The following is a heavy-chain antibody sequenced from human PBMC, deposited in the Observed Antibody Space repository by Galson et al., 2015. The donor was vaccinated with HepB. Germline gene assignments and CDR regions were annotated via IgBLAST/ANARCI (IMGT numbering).Heavy chain of an antibody. CDR1: GLTFSSYA. Sequence: SLRLSCAASGLTFSSYAMSWVRQAPGKGLEWVSAISGSGGSTYYADSVKGRFTISRDNSKNTLYLQMNSLRAEDTAVYYCAKSGMVRGASRPSYFDYWGQGTLVTVSS. CDR2: ISGSGGST. J-gene: IGHJ4*02. V-gene: IGHV3-23*01. D-gene: IGHD3-10*01. CDR3: AKSGMVRGASRPSYFDY.